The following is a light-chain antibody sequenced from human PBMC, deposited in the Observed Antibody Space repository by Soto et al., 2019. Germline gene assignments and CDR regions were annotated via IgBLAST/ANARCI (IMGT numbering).Light chain of an antibody. CDR2: KAS. J-gene: IGKJ1*01. CDR3: QEYNNYWT. Sequence: DLQMTQSPSTLSGSVGARVTITCRASQTISSWLAWYQQKPGKAPNLLIYKASTLKSGVPSRFSGSGSGTEFTLTISSLHPDDFATYDCQEYNNYWTFGQGTKVDIK. V-gene: IGKV1-5*03. CDR1: QTISSW.